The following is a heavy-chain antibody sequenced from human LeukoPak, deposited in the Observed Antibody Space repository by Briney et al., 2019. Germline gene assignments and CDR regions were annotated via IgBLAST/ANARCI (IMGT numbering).Heavy chain of an antibody. CDR3: AKSGGYGLIDY. J-gene: IGHJ4*01. Sequence: PSETLSLTCTVSYGSISDISYYWGWTRQPPGKGLEWIGSIYYSGRTYYNSSLKSRVTISVDTSKNQFSLKMSSVTAADTAVYYCAKSGGYGLIDYWGQGTLVTVSS. D-gene: IGHD6-25*01. V-gene: IGHV4-39*01. CDR1: YGSISDISYY. CDR2: IYYSGRT.